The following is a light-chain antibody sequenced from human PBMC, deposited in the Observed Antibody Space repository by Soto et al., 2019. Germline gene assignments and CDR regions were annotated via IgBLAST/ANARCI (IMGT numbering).Light chain of an antibody. J-gene: IGLJ2*01. V-gene: IGLV2-14*01. Sequence: QSALTQPASVSGSPGQSITISCTGTSSDVGGYNYVSWYQQHPGKAPKLMIYDVSNRPSGVSNRFSGSKSGNTASLTISGXXAEDEADYYCSSYTSSSTLLVVFGGGTKVTVL. CDR3: SSYTSSSTLLVV. CDR2: DVS. CDR1: SSDVGGYNY.